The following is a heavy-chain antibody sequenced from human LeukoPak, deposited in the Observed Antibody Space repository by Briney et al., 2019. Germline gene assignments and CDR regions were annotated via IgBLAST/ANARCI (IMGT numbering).Heavy chain of an antibody. CDR1: GYTFTGYY. V-gene: IGHV1-2*02. CDR2: INPNSGGT. CDR3: ARDGLGYCSGDSCYSGYYYYYGMDV. J-gene: IGHJ6*02. D-gene: IGHD2-15*01. Sequence: ASVKVSCKASGYTFTGYYMHWVRQAPGQGLEWMGWINPNSGGTNYAQKFQGRVTMTRDTSISTAYMELSRLRSDDTAVYYCARDGLGYCSGDSCYSGYYYYYGMDVWGQGTTVTVSS.